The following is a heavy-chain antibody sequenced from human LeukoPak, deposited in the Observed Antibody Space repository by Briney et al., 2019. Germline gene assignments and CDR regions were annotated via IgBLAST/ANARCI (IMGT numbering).Heavy chain of an antibody. D-gene: IGHD3-22*01. Sequence: PGGSLRLSCAASVFSVSSQYMSWVRQAPGKGLEWVSVIYSGGSTYYADSVKGRFTISRDNSKNTLYLQMNSLRAEDPAVYYCARAYYDSTGYHDYWGQGTLVTVSS. CDR3: ARAYYDSTGYHDY. V-gene: IGHV3-53*01. CDR1: VFSVSSQY. J-gene: IGHJ4*02. CDR2: IYSGGST.